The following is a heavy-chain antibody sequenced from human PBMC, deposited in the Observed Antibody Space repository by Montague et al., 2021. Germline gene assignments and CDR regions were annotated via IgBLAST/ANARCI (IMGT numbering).Heavy chain of an antibody. CDR1: GDSISSYY. CDR3: ARSPTQWLVFGD. Sequence: SETPSLTCTVSGDSISSYYWSWIRQPPGKGLEWIGYFYYSGSTNNNPSLKSRVTMSLDTSKNQFSLKLSSVTAADTAIYYCARSPTQWLVFGDWGQGTLVTVSS. V-gene: IGHV4-59*01. J-gene: IGHJ4*02. CDR2: FYYSGST. D-gene: IGHD6-19*01.